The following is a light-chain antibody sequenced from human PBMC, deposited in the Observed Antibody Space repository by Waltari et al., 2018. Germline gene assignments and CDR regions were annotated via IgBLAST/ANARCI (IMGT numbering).Light chain of an antibody. Sequence: EVVLTQSPGTLSLSPGERATLSSRASQSVSSGHLAWYQQKPGQAPRLLIHGTSTRVAGIPDRFSGSGSETDFTLTISRLEPEDFAVYYCQQYGSSPRFTFGPGTKVDIK. J-gene: IGKJ3*01. CDR2: GTS. CDR1: QSVSSGH. V-gene: IGKV3-20*01. CDR3: QQYGSSPRFT.